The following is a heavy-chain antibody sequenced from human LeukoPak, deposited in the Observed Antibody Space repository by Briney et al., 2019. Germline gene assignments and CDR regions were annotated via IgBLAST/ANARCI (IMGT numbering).Heavy chain of an antibody. Sequence: GGSLRLSCAASGFTFSSYAMHWVRQAPGKGLEWVAVISYDGSNKYYADSVKGRFTISRDNSKNTLYLQMNSLRAEDTAVYYCAKASDFDSSGYSVDSWGQGTLLTVSS. CDR1: GFTFSSYA. V-gene: IGHV3-30-3*01. CDR2: ISYDGSNK. D-gene: IGHD3-22*01. J-gene: IGHJ4*02. CDR3: AKASDFDSSGYSVDS.